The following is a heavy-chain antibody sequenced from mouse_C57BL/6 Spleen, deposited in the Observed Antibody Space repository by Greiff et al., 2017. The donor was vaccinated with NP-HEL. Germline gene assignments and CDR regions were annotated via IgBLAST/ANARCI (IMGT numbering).Heavy chain of an antibody. CDR2: INPYNGDT. V-gene: IGHV1-20*01. J-gene: IGHJ1*03. D-gene: IGHD1-1*01. Sequence: VQLKESGPELVKPGDSVKISCKASGYSFTGYFMNWVMQSHGKSLEWIGRINPYNGDTFYNQKFKGKATLTVDKSSSTAHMELRSLTSEDSAVYYCARGDYYGSPPFFDVWGTGTTVTVSS. CDR1: GYSFTGYF. CDR3: ARGDYYGSPPFFDV.